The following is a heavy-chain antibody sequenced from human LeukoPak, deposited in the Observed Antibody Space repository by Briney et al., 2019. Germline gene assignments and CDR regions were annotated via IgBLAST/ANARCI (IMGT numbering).Heavy chain of an antibody. J-gene: IGHJ5*02. CDR1: GFTFSSYS. CDR3: AKDWVGEVFNWFDP. Sequence: GGSLRLSCAASGFTFSSYSMNWVRQAPGKGLEWVSSISSSSSYIYYADSVKGRFTISRDNSKNTLYLQMNSLRAEDTAVYYCAKDWVGEVFNWFDPWGQGILVTVSS. CDR2: ISSSSSYI. V-gene: IGHV3-21*04. D-gene: IGHD3-10*01.